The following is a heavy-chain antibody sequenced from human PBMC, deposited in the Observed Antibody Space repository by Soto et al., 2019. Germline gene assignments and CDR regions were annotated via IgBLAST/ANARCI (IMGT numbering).Heavy chain of an antibody. V-gene: IGHV1-69*13. CDR2: IIPIFGTA. Sequence: ASVKVSCKASGGTFSSYAISWVRQAPGQGLEWMGGIIPIFGTANYAQKFQGRVTITADESTSTAYMELSSLRSEDTAVYYCARDRETIFGVVASDAFDIWGQGTMVTVSS. D-gene: IGHD3-3*01. CDR1: GGTFSSYA. CDR3: ARDRETIFGVVASDAFDI. J-gene: IGHJ3*02.